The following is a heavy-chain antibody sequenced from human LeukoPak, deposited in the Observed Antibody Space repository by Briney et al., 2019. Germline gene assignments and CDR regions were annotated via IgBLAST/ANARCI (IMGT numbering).Heavy chain of an antibody. CDR2: IKSKADGGTV. J-gene: IGHJ4*02. CDR1: GFSVGDNY. Sequence: GGSLRLSCAASGFSVGDNYMSWVRQAPGKGLEWVGRIKSKADGGTVDYAAPVKGRFTISRDDSKNTVSLQMNNLKTEDTAVYYCTTDSGRYYDFWSGDYYYFDKWGQGTLVTVSS. D-gene: IGHD3-3*01. CDR3: TTDSGRYYDFWSGDYYYFDK. V-gene: IGHV3-15*01.